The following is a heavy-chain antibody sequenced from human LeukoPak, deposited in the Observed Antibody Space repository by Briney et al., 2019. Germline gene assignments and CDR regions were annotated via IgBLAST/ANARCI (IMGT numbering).Heavy chain of an antibody. CDR2: ISAYNGNT. Sequence: GASVKVSCKASGYTFTSYGISWVRQAPGQGLEWMGWISAYNGNTNYAQKLQGRVTMTTDTSTSTAYMELRSLRSDDTAVYYCARIEGPGGPGGDYVGWFDPWGQGTLVTVSS. CDR3: ARIEGPGGPGGDYVGWFDP. CDR1: GYTFTSYG. J-gene: IGHJ5*02. V-gene: IGHV1-18*01. D-gene: IGHD2-21*02.